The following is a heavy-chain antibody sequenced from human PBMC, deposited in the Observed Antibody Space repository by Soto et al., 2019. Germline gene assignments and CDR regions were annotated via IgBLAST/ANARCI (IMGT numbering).Heavy chain of an antibody. CDR3: ARVANDSSGWPDGYFQH. J-gene: IGHJ1*01. Sequence: GSSVKVSCKASGVTFSSYAISWVRPAPVQGLEWMVGLIPIFGTANYAQKFQGRVTITAEESTSTAYMELSSLRSEDTAVYYCARVANDSSGWPDGYFQHWAQGTLVTVSS. CDR1: GVTFSSYA. V-gene: IGHV1-69*13. D-gene: IGHD6-19*01. CDR2: LIPIFGTA.